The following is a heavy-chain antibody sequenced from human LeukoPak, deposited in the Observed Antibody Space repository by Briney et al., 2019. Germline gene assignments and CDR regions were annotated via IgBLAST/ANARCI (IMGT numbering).Heavy chain of an antibody. J-gene: IGHJ5*02. CDR1: GYSFTSYW. CDR2: IYPGDSDT. V-gene: IGHV5-51*01. CDR3: ARPVAAAGSVNWFDP. Sequence: GESLKISCKGSGYSFTSYWIGWVRRLPGKGLEWLGIIYPGDSDTRYSPSFQGQVTISADKSISTAYLQWSSLKASDTAMHYCARPVAAAGSVNWFDPWGQGTLVTVSS. D-gene: IGHD6-13*01.